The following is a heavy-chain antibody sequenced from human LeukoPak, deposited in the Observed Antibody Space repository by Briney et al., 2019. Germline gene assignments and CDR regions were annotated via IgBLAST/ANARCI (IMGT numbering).Heavy chain of an antibody. Sequence: SETLSLTCTVSGGSISSSSYYWGWIRQPPGKGLEWIGYIYHSGSTYSNPSLKSRVTISVDRAKNQFSLKLSSVTAADTAVYFCVRDHSYDFWSGSSFYMDVWGRGTTVTVSS. CDR1: GGSISSSSYY. CDR2: IYHSGST. J-gene: IGHJ6*03. D-gene: IGHD3-3*01. CDR3: VRDHSYDFWSGSSFYMDV. V-gene: IGHV4-30-2*01.